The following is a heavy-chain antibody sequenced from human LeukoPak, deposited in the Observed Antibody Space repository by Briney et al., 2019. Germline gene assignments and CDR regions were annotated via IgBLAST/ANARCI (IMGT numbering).Heavy chain of an antibody. CDR1: GFTFSSYS. D-gene: IGHD5-24*01. CDR3: ASGAGRDGYNYNWFDP. V-gene: IGHV3-21*01. Sequence: GGSLRLSCAASGFTFSSYSMNWVRQAPGKGLEWVSSISSSSSYIYYADSVKGRFTISRDNAKNSLYLQMYSLRAEDTAVYYCASGAGRDGYNYNWFDPWGQGTLVTVSS. CDR2: ISSSSSYI. J-gene: IGHJ5*02.